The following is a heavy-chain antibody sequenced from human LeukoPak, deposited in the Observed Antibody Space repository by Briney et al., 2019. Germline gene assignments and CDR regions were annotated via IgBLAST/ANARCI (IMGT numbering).Heavy chain of an antibody. V-gene: IGHV1-2*02. CDR2: INPNSGGT. CDR3: ARRDGYNFNWFDP. Sequence: AVTVSCKSSGYTLTDYYMHWVRQAPGQGLAGMGWINPNSGGTNYAQKFQGRVTMTRDTSISTAYMELSRLRSDDTAVYYCARRDGYNFNWFDPWGQGTLVTVSS. J-gene: IGHJ5*02. CDR1: GYTLTDYY. D-gene: IGHD5-24*01.